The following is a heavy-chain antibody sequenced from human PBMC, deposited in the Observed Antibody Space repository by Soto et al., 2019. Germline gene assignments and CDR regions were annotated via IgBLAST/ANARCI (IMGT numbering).Heavy chain of an antibody. Sequence: QVQLVQSGAEVKKPGASVKVSCKASGYTFTSYDINWVRQATGQGLEWMGWMNPNSGNTGYAQKLQGRVTMTRNTSRSTAYMELSSLRSEDTAVYYCARGVGIAAAGMYNWFDPWGQGTLVTVSS. J-gene: IGHJ5*02. CDR3: ARGVGIAAAGMYNWFDP. V-gene: IGHV1-8*01. D-gene: IGHD6-13*01. CDR1: GYTFTSYD. CDR2: MNPNSGNT.